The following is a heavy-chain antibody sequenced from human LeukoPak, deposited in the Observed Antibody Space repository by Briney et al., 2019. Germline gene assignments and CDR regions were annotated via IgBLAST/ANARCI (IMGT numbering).Heavy chain of an antibody. CDR3: ARAPHWYDFTFDP. D-gene: IGHD3-3*01. CDR2: IYYSGST. J-gene: IGHJ5*02. CDR1: GGSISSYNYY. Sequence: PSETLSLTCTVSGGSISSYNYYWGRIRQPPGKGLEWIGYIYYSGSTNYNPSLKSRVTISVDTSKNQFSLKLSSVTAADTAVYYCARAPHWYDFTFDPWGQGTLVTVSS. V-gene: IGHV4-61*01.